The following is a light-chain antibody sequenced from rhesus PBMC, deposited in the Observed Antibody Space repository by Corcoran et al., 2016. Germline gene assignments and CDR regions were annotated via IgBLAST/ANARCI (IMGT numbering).Light chain of an antibody. J-gene: IGKJ4*01. CDR3: QQYTNGLT. Sequence: EIVLTQSPATLSLSPGERATLTCRASQSVNSNLAWYQQKPGQAPRLLMYATSRRATGIAERFSGSGSGTDFILTISSLEPEDFAVYYCQQYTNGLTFGGGTKVDIK. CDR2: ATS. CDR1: QSVNSN. V-gene: IGKV3-42*03.